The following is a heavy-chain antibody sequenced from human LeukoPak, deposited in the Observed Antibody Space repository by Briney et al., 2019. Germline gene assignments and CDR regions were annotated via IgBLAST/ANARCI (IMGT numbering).Heavy chain of an antibody. V-gene: IGHV3-7*01. CDR3: ARGGGWDQLLCHY. D-gene: IGHD2-2*01. J-gene: IGHJ4*02. CDR2: IKQDGSET. CDR1: GFSLGDYW. Sequence: GGSLRLSCAASGFSLGDYWMNWVRQVPGKGLEWLATIKQDGSETHYLDSVKGRLSISRDNAKNSLYLQINSLRAEDTAVYYCARGGGWDQLLCHYWGQGTLVTVSS.